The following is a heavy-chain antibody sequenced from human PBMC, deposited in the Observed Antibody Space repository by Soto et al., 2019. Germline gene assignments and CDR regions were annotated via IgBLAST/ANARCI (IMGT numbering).Heavy chain of an antibody. D-gene: IGHD3-22*01. V-gene: IGHV3-30-3*01. CDR1: GFTFSSYA. Sequence: QVQLVESGGGVVQPGRSLRLSCAASGFTFSSYAMHWVRQAPGKGLEWVAVISYDGSNKYYADSVKGRFTISRDNSKNTLYLQMNSLRAEDTAVYYCARGVSYYDSSGYFDYWGQGTLVTVSS. J-gene: IGHJ4*02. CDR2: ISYDGSNK. CDR3: ARGVSYYDSSGYFDY.